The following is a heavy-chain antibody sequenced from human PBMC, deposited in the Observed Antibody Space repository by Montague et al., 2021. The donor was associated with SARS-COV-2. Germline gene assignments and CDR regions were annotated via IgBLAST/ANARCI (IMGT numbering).Heavy chain of an antibody. CDR3: VRGWSGGPFDC. J-gene: IGHJ4*02. V-gene: IGHV3-20*04. D-gene: IGHD2-8*01. Sequence: FLRLSCAASGSTFGDYGMSWVRQAPGKGLEWIAGIHRSGDTTDYADSVKGRFTISRDNARNSLDLQMNSLRAEDTALYYCVRGWSGGPFDCWGQGTLVTVSS. CDR1: GSTFGDYG. CDR2: IHRSGDTT.